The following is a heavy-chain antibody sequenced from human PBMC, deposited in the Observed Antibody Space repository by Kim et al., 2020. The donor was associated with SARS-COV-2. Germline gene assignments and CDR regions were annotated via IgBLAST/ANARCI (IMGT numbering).Heavy chain of an antibody. J-gene: IGHJ5*02. CDR2: ISSSYTTTI. D-gene: IGHD3-22*01. CDR1: GIIFTDYD. Sequence: GGSLRLSCAVSGIIFTDYDMSWIRQAPGKGLEWIAYISSSYTTTIHYGDSVKGRFSISRDNAKNSVHLQMNDLRAEDTAVYYCARLNGLEVGYWLDLWGQGTLVTVSS. CDR3: ARLNGLEVGYWLDL. V-gene: IGHV3-11*04.